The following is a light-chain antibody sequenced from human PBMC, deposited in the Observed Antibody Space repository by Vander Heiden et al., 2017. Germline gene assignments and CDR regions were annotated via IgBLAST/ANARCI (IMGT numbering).Light chain of an antibody. Sequence: QSVLTQPPSVSGAPGQRVTISCTGSSSNIGAGYDVHWYQQLPGTAPKLLIYGNSNRPSGVPDRFSGSKSGTSASLAITGLQAEDEADYDCQSYDSSLSGVGFGGGTKLTVL. CDR1: SSNIGAGYD. V-gene: IGLV1-40*01. CDR3: QSYDSSLSGVG. CDR2: GNS. J-gene: IGLJ2*01.